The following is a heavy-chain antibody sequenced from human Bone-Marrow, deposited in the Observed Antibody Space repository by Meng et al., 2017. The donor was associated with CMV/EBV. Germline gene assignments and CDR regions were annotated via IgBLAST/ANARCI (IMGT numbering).Heavy chain of an antibody. V-gene: IGHV3-7*01. CDR3: ARTYTSSSAISYYYYGMDV. Sequence: GESLKISCAASGFTFSSYWMSWVRQAPGKGLEWVANIKQDGSEKYYVDSVKGRFTISRDNAKSSLFLQMNSLRAEDTAVYYCARTYTSSSAISYYYYGMDVWGQGTTVTVSS. CDR2: IKQDGSEK. J-gene: IGHJ6*02. D-gene: IGHD6-6*01. CDR1: GFTFSSYW.